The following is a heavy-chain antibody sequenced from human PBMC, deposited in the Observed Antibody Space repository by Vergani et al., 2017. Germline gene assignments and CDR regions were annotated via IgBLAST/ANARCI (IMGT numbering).Heavy chain of an antibody. J-gene: IGHJ6*02. CDR3: VGIVVVPAAIDSALYYGMDV. CDR1: GFTFSDYY. Sequence: QVQLVESGGGLVKPGGSLRLSCAASGFTFSDYYMSWIRQAPGKGLEWVSYISSSGSTIYYADSVKGRFTISRDNAKNSLYLQMNSLRAEDTAVYYCVGIVVVPAAIDSALYYGMDVWGQGTTVTVSS. CDR2: ISSSGSTI. V-gene: IGHV3-11*01. D-gene: IGHD2-2*02.